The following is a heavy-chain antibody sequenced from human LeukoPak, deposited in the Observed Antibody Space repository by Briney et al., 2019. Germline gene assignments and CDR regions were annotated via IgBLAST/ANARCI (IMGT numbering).Heavy chain of an antibody. CDR3: ARDRAYSTFDI. D-gene: IGHD6-13*01. J-gene: IGHJ3*02. CDR2: IDGDGSTK. Sequence: GGSLRLFCAASRFTFSSSRMAWVRQAPGKGLEWVSNIDGDGSTKNYVDSVKGRFTVSRDNAKNSLYLQMNSLKDEDTAVYYCARDRAYSTFDIWGQGTMVTVSS. V-gene: IGHV3-7*01. CDR1: RFTFSSSR.